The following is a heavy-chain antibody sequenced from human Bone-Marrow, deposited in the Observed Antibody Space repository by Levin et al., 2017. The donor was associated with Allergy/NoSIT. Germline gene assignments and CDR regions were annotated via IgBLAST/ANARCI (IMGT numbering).Heavy chain of an antibody. D-gene: IGHD1-26*01. V-gene: IGHV3-33*01. Sequence: GGSLRLSCAASGFTFSAFGMHWVRQAPGRGLEWVAVIWYDGSHKFYADSVKGRFTISRDHSKNTLYLQMNSLRAEDTAVYYCTRDRGEWGQFYFDYWGQGILVTVSS. CDR3: TRDRGEWGQFYFDY. J-gene: IGHJ4*02. CDR2: IWYDGSHK. CDR1: GFTFSAFG.